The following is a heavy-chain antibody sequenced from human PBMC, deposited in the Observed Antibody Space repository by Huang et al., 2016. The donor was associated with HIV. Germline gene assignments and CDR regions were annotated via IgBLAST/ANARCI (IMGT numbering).Heavy chain of an antibody. D-gene: IGHD2-2*01. J-gene: IGHJ3*02. CDR2: IDPGDSDT. CDR1: GYTFNGYW. V-gene: IGHV5-51*01. CDR3: ARQGVGDFVVEPTGLGAFDI. Sequence: EVQLVQSGAVVKKPGESLKISCKGSGYTFNGYWIGWVRQMPGKGLEWMGSIDPGDSDTTYSPSFQGHVTISADKSISTAYLQWSGLKASDTAMYYCARQGVGDFVVEPTGLGAFDIWGQGTMVTVSS.